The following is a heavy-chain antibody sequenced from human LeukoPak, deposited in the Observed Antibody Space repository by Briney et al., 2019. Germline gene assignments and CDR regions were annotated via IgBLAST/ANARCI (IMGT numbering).Heavy chain of an antibody. Sequence: ASEKVSCKASGSGFSDVYFNWVRKAPGQGLEWMGWINPHSGATNYAQRFQGRISMDASFDTAYIELSRLTSDDTAVYYCATSSTVTHTRDPWGQGTLVTVSS. CDR3: ATSSTVTHTRDP. CDR2: INPHSGAT. J-gene: IGHJ5*02. D-gene: IGHD1-1*01. V-gene: IGHV1-2*02. CDR1: GSGFSDVY.